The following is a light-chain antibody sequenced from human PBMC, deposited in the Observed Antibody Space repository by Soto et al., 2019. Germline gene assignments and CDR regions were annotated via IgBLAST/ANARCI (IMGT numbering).Light chain of an antibody. Sequence: QSALTQPASVSGSPRQSITISCTGTSSDIGRYNYVSWYQHHPGKAPKLMIYDVSDRPSGISNRFSGSKSGNTASLTISGLQAEHEAVYYSSSYTTSSTLVVFGGGTKVTVL. J-gene: IGLJ2*01. V-gene: IGLV2-14*03. CDR3: SSYTTSSTLVV. CDR2: DVS. CDR1: SSDIGRYNY.